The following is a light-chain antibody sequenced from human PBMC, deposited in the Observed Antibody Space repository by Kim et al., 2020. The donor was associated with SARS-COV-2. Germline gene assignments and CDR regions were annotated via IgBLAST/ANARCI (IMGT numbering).Light chain of an antibody. J-gene: IGLJ2*01. CDR3: SSYASGSTVV. CDR2: DVN. V-gene: IGLV2-14*03. CDR1: SSDVGGYNS. Sequence: QSALTQPASVTGSPGQSITISCTGTSSDVGGYNSASWYQQHPGNAPKLMIYDVNNRPSGVSNRFSGSKSGNTASLTISGLQAEDEADYYCSSYASGSTVVFGGGTQLTVL.